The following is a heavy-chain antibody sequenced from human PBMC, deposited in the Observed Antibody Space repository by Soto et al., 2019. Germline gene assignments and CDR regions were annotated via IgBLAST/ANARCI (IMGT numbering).Heavy chain of an antibody. Sequence: QLVESGGGLVQPGGSLRLACKASGFDFSTYSMNWVRQAPGKGLEWIAYVSMDSDTIHYADSVKGRFTISRDDAENSLYLQMNSLRDEDTATYXCARLYYDYVWGQGTTVTVSS. V-gene: IGHV3-48*02. CDR1: GFDFSTYS. CDR3: ARLYYDYV. D-gene: IGHD3-3*01. J-gene: IGHJ6*02. CDR2: VSMDSDTI.